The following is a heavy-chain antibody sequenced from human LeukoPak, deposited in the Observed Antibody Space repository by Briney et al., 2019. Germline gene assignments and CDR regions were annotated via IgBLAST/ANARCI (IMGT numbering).Heavy chain of an antibody. Sequence: GGSLRLSCAAPGFTFSSYSMNWVRQAPGKGLEWVSSISSSSSYIYYADAVKGRFTISRDNAKNSLYLQMNSLRAEDTAVYYCARAPVRYFDWLPRSWGQGTLVTVSS. J-gene: IGHJ4*02. D-gene: IGHD3-9*01. CDR3: ARAPVRYFDWLPRS. CDR2: ISSSSSYI. CDR1: GFTFSSYS. V-gene: IGHV3-21*01.